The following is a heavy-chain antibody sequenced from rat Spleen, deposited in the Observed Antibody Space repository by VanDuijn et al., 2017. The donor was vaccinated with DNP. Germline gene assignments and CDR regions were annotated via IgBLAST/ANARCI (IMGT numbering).Heavy chain of an antibody. D-gene: IGHD1-5*01. CDR2: INNAGST. Sequence: EVQLQESGPGLVKSSQSLSLTCSVTGYSITSGYGWNWIRKFPGKKLEWMGYINNAGSTNYNPSLKSRISITRDTSKNQFFLQVNSVTTEDTATYYCARLGTQGFTYWGQGTLVTVSS. CDR1: GYSITSGYG. V-gene: IGHV3-3*01. CDR3: ARLGTQGFTY. J-gene: IGHJ3*01.